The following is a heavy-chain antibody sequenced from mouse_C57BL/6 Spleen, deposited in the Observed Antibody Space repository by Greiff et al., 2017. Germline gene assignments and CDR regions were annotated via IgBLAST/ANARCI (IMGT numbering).Heavy chain of an antibody. CDR2: ISNGGGST. CDR1: GFTFSDYY. CDR3: ARRGGRVLDY. J-gene: IGHJ2*01. V-gene: IGHV5-12*01. D-gene: IGHD3-3*01. Sequence: EVQRVESGGGLVQPGGSLKLSCAASGFTFSDYYMYWVRQTPEKRLEWVAYISNGGGSTYYPDTVKGRFTISRDNAKNTLYLQMSRLKSEDTAMYYCARRGGRVLDYWGQGTTLTVSS.